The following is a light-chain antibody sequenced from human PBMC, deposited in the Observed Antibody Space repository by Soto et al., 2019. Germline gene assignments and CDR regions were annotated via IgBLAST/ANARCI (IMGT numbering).Light chain of an antibody. CDR1: QGVGIT. CDR3: QRYNDWPLT. Sequence: EIVMTQSPATLSVSPGEGVTLSCRASQGVGITLAWYQQKPGQTPRLLIYNAFTRATGIPARFSGSGSGTEFTLTINSLRSEDSAVYYCQRYNDWPLTFGGGTKVEV. J-gene: IGKJ4*01. V-gene: IGKV3-15*01. CDR2: NAF.